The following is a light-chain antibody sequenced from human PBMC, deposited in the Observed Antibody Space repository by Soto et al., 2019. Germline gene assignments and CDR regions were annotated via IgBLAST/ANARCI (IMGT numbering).Light chain of an antibody. V-gene: IGKV4-1*01. CDR1: QSVLYSSNNQNY. Sequence: DIVMTQSLDSLAVSLGERATINCKSSQSVLYSSNNQNYLAWYQRKPGQPPKLIIYWASTRESGVPDRFSGSGSGTDFTLTISSLQAEDVAVYYCQQYYSTPRTFGQGTKVDIK. CDR3: QQYYSTPRT. CDR2: WAS. J-gene: IGKJ1*01.